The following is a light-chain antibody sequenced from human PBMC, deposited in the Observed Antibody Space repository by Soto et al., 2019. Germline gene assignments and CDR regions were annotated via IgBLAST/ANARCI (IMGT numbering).Light chain of an antibody. J-gene: IGLJ1*01. CDR3: CSYTSSITYV. CDR1: RSEVGGYNY. V-gene: IGLV2-11*01. Sequence: ALTQPRSVSGSPGQSVTMSCTGTRSEVGGYNYVSWYQQHPGKAPKLMIYEVSYRPSGVSDRFSGSKSGNTASLTISGLQAEDEADYYCCSYTSSITYVFGTGTKVTVL. CDR2: EVS.